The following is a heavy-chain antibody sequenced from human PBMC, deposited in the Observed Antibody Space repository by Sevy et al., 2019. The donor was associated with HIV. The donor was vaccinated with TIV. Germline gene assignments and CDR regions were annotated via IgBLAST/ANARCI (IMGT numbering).Heavy chain of an antibody. J-gene: IGHJ5*02. CDR1: GSTFSDDY. CDR3: ATSANLDTSWFDP. D-gene: IGHD1-1*01. CDR2: INSAGT. V-gene: IGHV1-2*02. Sequence: ASVKVSCKTSGSTFSDDYIHWVRQAPGARLEWMGWINSAGTNYAETFQGRVTMTRDASITTAYMELNSLRSDDTATYYCATSANLDTSWFDPWGQGVVVTVSS.